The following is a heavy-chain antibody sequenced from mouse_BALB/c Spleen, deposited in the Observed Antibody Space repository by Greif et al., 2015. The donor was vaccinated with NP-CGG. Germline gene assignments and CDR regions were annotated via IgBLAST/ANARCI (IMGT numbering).Heavy chain of an antibody. Sequence: VQLQQSGAELVKPGASVKLSCKASGYTFTSYYMYWVKQRPGRGLEWIGEINPSNGGTNFNEKFKSKATLTVDKSSSTAYMQLSSLTSEDSAVYYCTRRGVVGYFDVWGAGTTVTVSS. D-gene: IGHD1-1*01. CDR3: TRRGVVGYFDV. V-gene: IGHV1S81*02. CDR2: INPSNGGT. CDR1: GYTFTSYY. J-gene: IGHJ1*01.